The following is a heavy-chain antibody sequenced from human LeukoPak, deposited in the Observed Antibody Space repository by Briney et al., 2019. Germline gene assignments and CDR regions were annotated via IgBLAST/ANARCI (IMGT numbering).Heavy chain of an antibody. CDR1: GFTFSSYS. D-gene: IGHD2-8*01. J-gene: IGHJ6*02. CDR3: ARVLMGLGMGV. CDR2: ISSSSSYI. Sequence: GGSLRLSCAASGFTFSSYSMNWVRQAPGKGLEWVSSISSSSSYIYYADSVKGRFTISRDNAKNSLYLQMNSLRAEDTAVYYCARVLMGLGMGVWGQGTTVTVSS. V-gene: IGHV3-21*01.